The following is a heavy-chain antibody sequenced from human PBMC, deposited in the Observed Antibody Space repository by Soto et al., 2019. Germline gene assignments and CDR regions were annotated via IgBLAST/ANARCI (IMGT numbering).Heavy chain of an antibody. CDR3: ARHNYGSGSTYFDY. CDR2: IYYSGST. V-gene: IGHV4-59*08. D-gene: IGHD3-10*01. Sequence: SETLSLTCVVSGGSISSYYWSWIRQPPGKGLEWIGYIYYSGSTNYNPSLKSRVTISVDTSKNQFSLKLNSMTAADTAVYYCARHNYGSGSTYFDYWGQGTLVTVSS. CDR1: GGSISSYY. J-gene: IGHJ4*02.